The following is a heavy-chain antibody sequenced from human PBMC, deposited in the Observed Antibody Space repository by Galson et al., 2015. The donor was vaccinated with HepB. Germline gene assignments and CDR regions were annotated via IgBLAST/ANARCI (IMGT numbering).Heavy chain of an antibody. CDR2: INHSGST. CDR1: GGSFSGYY. Sequence: SETLSLTCAVYGGSFSGYYWSWIRQPPGKGLEWIGEINHSGSTTYNPSLKSRVTISVDTSKKQFSLKLSSVTAADTALYYCARVVRITIFIPPHDAFDIWGQGTMVTVSS. D-gene: IGHD3-3*01. V-gene: IGHV4-34*01. CDR3: ARVVRITIFIPPHDAFDI. J-gene: IGHJ3*02.